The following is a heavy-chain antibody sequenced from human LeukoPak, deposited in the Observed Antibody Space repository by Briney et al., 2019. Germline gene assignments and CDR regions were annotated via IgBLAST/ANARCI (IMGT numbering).Heavy chain of an antibody. Sequence: GGSLRLSCAAAGFTFDTYPMNWVRQAPGRGLEWISYISSNRDTIYYAASVKGRFTISRDNARYSLYLQMNSLRDGDTAVYYCARGPGYGHYFDYWGQGALVAVSS. J-gene: IGHJ4*01. CDR3: ARGPGYGHYFDY. CDR1: GFTFDTYP. V-gene: IGHV3-48*02. CDR2: ISSNRDTI. D-gene: IGHD5-12*01.